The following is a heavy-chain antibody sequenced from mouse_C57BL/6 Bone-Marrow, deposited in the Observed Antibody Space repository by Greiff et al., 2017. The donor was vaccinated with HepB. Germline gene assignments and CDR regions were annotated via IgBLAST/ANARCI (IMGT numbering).Heavy chain of an antibody. CDR3: ARGGDLAY. J-gene: IGHJ3*01. CDR2: IWSGGST. V-gene: IGHV2-2*01. Sequence: QVQLQQSGPGLVQPSQSLSITCTVSGFSLTSYGVHWVRQSPGKGLEWLGVIWSGGSTDYNAAFISSLSISKDNSKSQVFFKMNSLQADDTAIYYCARGGDLAYWGQGTLVTVSA. CDR1: GFSLTSYG. D-gene: IGHD3-3*01.